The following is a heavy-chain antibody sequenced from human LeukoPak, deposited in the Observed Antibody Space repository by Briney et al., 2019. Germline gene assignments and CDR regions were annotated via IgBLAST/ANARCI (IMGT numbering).Heavy chain of an antibody. J-gene: IGHJ6*02. D-gene: IGHD3-10*01. CDR2: IIPIFGTA. CDR1: GGTFSSYA. CDR3: ASLTYGSGSYYRVLDGMDV. V-gene: IGHV1-69*13. Sequence: SVKVSCKASGGTFSSYAISWVRQAPGQGLEWMGGIIPIFGTANYAQKFQGRVTITADESTSTAYMELSSLRSEDTAVYYCASLTYGSGSYYRVLDGMDVWGQGTTVTVSS.